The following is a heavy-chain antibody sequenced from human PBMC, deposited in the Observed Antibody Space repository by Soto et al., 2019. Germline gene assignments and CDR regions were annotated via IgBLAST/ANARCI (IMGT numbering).Heavy chain of an antibody. Sequence: ASVKVSFKASGYTFTSYGISWVRQAPGQGLEWMGWISAYNGNTNYAQKLQGRVTMTRDTSTSTVYMELSSLRSEDTAVYYCARAVTPNYYYYGMEVWGQGTTVTVSS. CDR2: ISAYNGNT. J-gene: IGHJ6*02. V-gene: IGHV1-18*01. CDR1: GYTFTSYG. D-gene: IGHD4-17*01. CDR3: ARAVTPNYYYYGMEV.